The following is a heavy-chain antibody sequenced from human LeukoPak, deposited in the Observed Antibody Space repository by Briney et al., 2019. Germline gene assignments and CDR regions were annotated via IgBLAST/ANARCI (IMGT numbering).Heavy chain of an antibody. D-gene: IGHD3-3*01. Sequence: GGSLRLSCAASGFSFSRYWMSWVRQAPGKGLEWVANIKQDGSEKYYVDSVKGRFTISRDNAKNSLYLQMNSLRAEDTAVYYCAREGLLYAFDYWGQGTLVTVSS. CDR3: AREGLLYAFDY. CDR2: IKQDGSEK. CDR1: GFSFSRYW. V-gene: IGHV3-7*01. J-gene: IGHJ4*02.